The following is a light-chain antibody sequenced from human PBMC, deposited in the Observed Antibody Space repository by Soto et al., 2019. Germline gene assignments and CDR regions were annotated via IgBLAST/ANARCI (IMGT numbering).Light chain of an antibody. CDR1: QGIRSA. CDR3: LLDFSYFWA. CDR2: AAS. V-gene: IGKV1-6*01. Sequence: AIQLTQSPSSLSASVGDRVTITCRASQGIRSALGWYQQKPGKVPKLLIYAASTLQSGVPSRFSGSGSGTDFTLTISSMQPEDFATYYCLLDFSYFWAFGQGNKVDIK. J-gene: IGKJ1*01.